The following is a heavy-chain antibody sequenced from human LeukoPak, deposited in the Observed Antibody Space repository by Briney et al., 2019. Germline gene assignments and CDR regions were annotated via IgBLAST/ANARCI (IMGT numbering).Heavy chain of an antibody. Sequence: ASVKVSCKASGYTFTSYDINWVRQATGQGLEWMGWMNPNSGNTGYAQKFQGRVTITRNTSISTAYMELSSLRSEDTAVYYCARVLYYDLWSGYSLGNYYYMDVWGKGTTVTVSS. D-gene: IGHD3-3*01. J-gene: IGHJ6*03. CDR1: GYTFTSYD. V-gene: IGHV1-8*03. CDR3: ARVLYYDLWSGYSLGNYYYMDV. CDR2: MNPNSGNT.